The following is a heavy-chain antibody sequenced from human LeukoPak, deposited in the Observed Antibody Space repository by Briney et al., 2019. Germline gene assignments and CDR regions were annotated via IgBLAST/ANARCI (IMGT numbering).Heavy chain of an antibody. CDR3: ARIVGATTSMGY. V-gene: IGHV1-46*01. CDR1: GYTFTSFY. J-gene: IGHJ4*02. Sequence: ASVKVSCKASGYTFTSFYIHWVRQAPGQGLEWMGIINPSGGSTSYAQKFQGRVTMTRDTSTSTVYMELSSLRSEDTAVYYCARIVGATTSMGYWGQGTLVTVSS. D-gene: IGHD1-26*01. CDR2: INPSGGST.